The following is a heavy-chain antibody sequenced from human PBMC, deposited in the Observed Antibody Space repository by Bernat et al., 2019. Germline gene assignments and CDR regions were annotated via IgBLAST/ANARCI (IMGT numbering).Heavy chain of an antibody. D-gene: IGHD1-26*01. V-gene: IGHV4-59*06. CDR3: ARGVGYSSGSYSIDY. J-gene: IGHJ4*02. CDR1: GGSISSYY. Sequence: QVQLQESGPGLVKPSETLSLTCTVSGGSISSYYWSWIRQHPGKGLEWIGYIYYNGGTYYNPSLKSRLTISIDMSENQFSLKLSSVTAADTAVYYCARGVGYSSGSYSIDYWGQGTLVTVSS. CDR2: IYYNGGT.